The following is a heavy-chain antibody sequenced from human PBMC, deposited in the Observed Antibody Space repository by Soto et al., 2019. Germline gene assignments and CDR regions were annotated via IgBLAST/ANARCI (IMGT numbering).Heavy chain of an antibody. CDR2: IKQDGSEK. D-gene: IGHD3-9*01. Sequence: EAHLVESGGGLVQPGGSLRLSGAASGFNFNTYWMSWVRQAPGKGLEWVAIIKQDGSEKLYVDSLEGRFTISRDNAKKSLYLQMDSLRVDDTAVYYCAGGTGWLSDSWGQGTLVIVSS. V-gene: IGHV3-7*05. CDR3: AGGTGWLSDS. CDR1: GFNFNTYW. J-gene: IGHJ4*02.